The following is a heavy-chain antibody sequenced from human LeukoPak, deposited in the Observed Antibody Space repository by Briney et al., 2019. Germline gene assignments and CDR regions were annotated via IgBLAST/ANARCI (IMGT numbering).Heavy chain of an antibody. CDR3: ARGESPGYSSSWGY. V-gene: IGHV4-34*01. J-gene: IGHJ4*02. Sequence: SETLSLTCAVYGGSFSGYYWSWIRQPPGKGLEWIGEINHSGSTNYNPSLKSRVTMSVDTSKNQFSLKLSSVTAADTAVYYCARGESPGYSSSWGYWGQGTLVTVSS. D-gene: IGHD6-13*01. CDR1: GGSFSGYY. CDR2: INHSGST.